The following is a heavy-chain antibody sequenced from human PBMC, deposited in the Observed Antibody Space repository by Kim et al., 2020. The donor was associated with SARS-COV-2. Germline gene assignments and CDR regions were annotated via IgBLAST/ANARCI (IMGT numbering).Heavy chain of an antibody. V-gene: IGHV3-21*01. CDR3: ARGPNYSPFDY. J-gene: IGHJ4*02. Sequence: AATVLGRYANTRDNNNNSLYLQMNSLRAEDTAVYYCARGPNYSPFDYWGQGTLVTVSS. D-gene: IGHD4-4*01.